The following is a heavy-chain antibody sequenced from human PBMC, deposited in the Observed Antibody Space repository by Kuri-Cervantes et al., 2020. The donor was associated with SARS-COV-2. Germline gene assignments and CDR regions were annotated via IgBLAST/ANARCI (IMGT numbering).Heavy chain of an antibody. D-gene: IGHD3-9*01. V-gene: IGHV3-23*01. CDR1: GFTFSSYA. CDR2: ISGSGGST. J-gene: IGHJ6*02. Sequence: GGSLRLSCAASGFTFSSYAMSWVRQAPGKGLEWVSAISGSGGSTYYAYSVKGRFTISRDNSKNTLYLQMNSLRAEDTAVYYGSKADWANYYYYYGMDVWGQGTTVTVSS. CDR3: SKADWANYYYYYGMDV.